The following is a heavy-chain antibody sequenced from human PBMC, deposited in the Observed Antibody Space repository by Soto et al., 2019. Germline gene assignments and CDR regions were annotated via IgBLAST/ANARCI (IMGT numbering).Heavy chain of an antibody. Sequence: PGGSLRLSCAASGFTFNSYTMAWVRQAPGKGLEWVSSISGSGSSPSYADSVKGRFTISRDNSKNTLYLQMNSLRAEDTAVYYCAKTTVTAYFDYWGQGTLVTVSS. CDR1: GFTFNSYT. D-gene: IGHD4-4*01. J-gene: IGHJ4*02. CDR3: AKTTVTAYFDY. CDR2: ISGSGSSP. V-gene: IGHV3-23*01.